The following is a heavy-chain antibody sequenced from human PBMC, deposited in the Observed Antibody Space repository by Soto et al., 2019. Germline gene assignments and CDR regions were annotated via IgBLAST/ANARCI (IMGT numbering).Heavy chain of an antibody. J-gene: IGHJ5*02. CDR1: GGSISSGGYY. Sequence: SETLSLTCTVSGGSISSGGYYWSWIRQHPGKGLEWIGYIYYSGSTYYNPSLKSRVTISVDTSKNQFSLKLSSVTAADTAVYYCARDKTPAAGVNWFDPWGQGTLVTVSS. V-gene: IGHV4-31*03. CDR3: ARDKTPAAGVNWFDP. D-gene: IGHD6-13*01. CDR2: IYYSGST.